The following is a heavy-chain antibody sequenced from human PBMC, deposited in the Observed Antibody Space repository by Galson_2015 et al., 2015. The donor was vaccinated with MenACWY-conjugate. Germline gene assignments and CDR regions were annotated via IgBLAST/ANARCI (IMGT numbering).Heavy chain of an antibody. D-gene: IGHD2-15*01. V-gene: IGHV3-74*01. J-gene: IGHJ4*02. CDR1: GFTFSSYW. Sequence: SLRLSCAASGFTFSSYWMHWVRHAPGKGLVWVSRINSAGSSTSYADSVKGRFTISRDNAKNTLYLQMNSLRAEDTAVYYCAKGGVVVVAATDYWGQGTLVTVSS. CDR2: INSAGSST. CDR3: AKGGVVVVAATDY.